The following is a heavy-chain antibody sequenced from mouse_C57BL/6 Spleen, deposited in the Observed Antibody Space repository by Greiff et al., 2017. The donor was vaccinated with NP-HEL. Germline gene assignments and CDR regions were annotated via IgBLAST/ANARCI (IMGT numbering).Heavy chain of an antibody. CDR1: GYTFTSYW. CDR3: ARSGAKGRGFAY. Sequence: QVQLQQPGAELVMPGASVKLSCKASGYTFTSYWMHWVKQRPGQGLEWIGEIDPSDSYTNYNQKFKVKSTLTVDKSHSTAYMQLSRLASEDSAFYYCARSGAKGRGFAYWGQGTLVTVSA. D-gene: IGHD3-1*01. CDR2: IDPSDSYT. V-gene: IGHV1-69*01. J-gene: IGHJ3*01.